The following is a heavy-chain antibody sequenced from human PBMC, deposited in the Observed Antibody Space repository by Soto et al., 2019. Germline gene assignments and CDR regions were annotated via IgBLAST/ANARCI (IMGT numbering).Heavy chain of an antibody. D-gene: IGHD3-10*01. CDR2: INPSGGST. V-gene: IGHV1-46*01. CDR3: GGEITPDAFDI. CDR1: GYTFTSYY. J-gene: IGHJ3*02. Sequence: PSVKVSCKASGYTFTSYYMHWVRQAPGQGLEWMGIINPSGGSTSYAQKFQGRVTMTRDTSTSTVYMELSSLRSEDTAVYYCGGEITPDAFDIWGQGTMVTVSS.